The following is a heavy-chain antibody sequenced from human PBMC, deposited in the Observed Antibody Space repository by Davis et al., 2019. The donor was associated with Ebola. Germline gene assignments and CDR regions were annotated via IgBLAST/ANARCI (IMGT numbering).Heavy chain of an antibody. CDR2: INPITGGT. D-gene: IGHD3-22*01. CDR1: GYRFTSYY. CDR3: AREGGRYYDSSGYVFDI. J-gene: IGHJ3*02. Sequence: ASAQVFCKASGYRFTSYYMHWVRQAPGQGLEWMGIINPITGGTSYAQNFQVRVNMTRDTSTSTVYMELSSLRSEDTAVYYCAREGGRYYDSSGYVFDIWGQGTMVKVSS. V-gene: IGHV1-46*01.